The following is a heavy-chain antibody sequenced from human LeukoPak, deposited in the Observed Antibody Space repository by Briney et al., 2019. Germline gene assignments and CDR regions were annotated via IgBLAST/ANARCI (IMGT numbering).Heavy chain of an antibody. CDR1: GFTFNTSA. D-gene: IGHD2-2*01. CDR3: GKGRSASSYSSIHY. J-gene: IGHJ4*02. V-gene: IGHV3-23*01. CDR2: ISGSDDST. Sequence: PGGSLRLSCAASGFTFNTSAMTWVRQAPGKGLEWVSVISGSDDSTYYADSVKGRFTISRDISKNTLYLQMNSLRAEDTAVYYCGKGRSASSYSSIHYWGQGSLVTVSS.